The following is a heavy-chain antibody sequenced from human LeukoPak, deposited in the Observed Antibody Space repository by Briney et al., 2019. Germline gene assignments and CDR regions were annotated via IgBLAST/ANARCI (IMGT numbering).Heavy chain of an antibody. J-gene: IGHJ5*02. Sequence: SETLSLTCTVSGGYISSYYWSWIRQPPGEGLEWIGYVYYTGSTNYNPSLKSRVSISVDTSKNQFSLKLSSVTAADTAVYYCARGLRRRSMIVVPRRAHWFDPWGQGTLVTVSS. D-gene: IGHD3-22*01. CDR2: VYYTGST. CDR1: GGYISSYY. CDR3: ARGLRRRSMIVVPRRAHWFDP. V-gene: IGHV4-59*12.